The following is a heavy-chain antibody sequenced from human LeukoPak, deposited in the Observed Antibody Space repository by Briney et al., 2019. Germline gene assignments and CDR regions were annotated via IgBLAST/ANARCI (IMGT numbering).Heavy chain of an antibody. J-gene: IGHJ4*02. D-gene: IGHD5-12*01. CDR3: ARDSVRYSGYVAYYFDY. Sequence: SQTLSLTCAISGDSVSSNSAAWNWIRQSPSRGLEWLGRTYYRSKWYNDYAVSVKSRITINPDTSKNQFSLQLNSVTPEDTAVYYCARDSVRYSGYVAYYFDYWGQGTLVTVSS. CDR1: GDSVSSNSAA. CDR2: TYYRSKWYN. V-gene: IGHV6-1*01.